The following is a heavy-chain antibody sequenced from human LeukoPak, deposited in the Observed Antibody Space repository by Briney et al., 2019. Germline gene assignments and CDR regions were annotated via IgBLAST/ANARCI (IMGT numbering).Heavy chain of an antibody. D-gene: IGHD2-2*01. Sequence: SETLSLTCTVSGGSISSYYWSWIRQPAGKGLEWIGRIYTSGSTNYNPSLKSRVTMSVDTSKNQFSLKLSSVTAADTAVYYCARDRSRTFVVVPAAVGYYYMDVWGKGTTVTVSS. J-gene: IGHJ6*03. CDR1: GGSISSYY. CDR2: IYTSGST. V-gene: IGHV4-4*07. CDR3: ARDRSRTFVVVPAAVGYYYMDV.